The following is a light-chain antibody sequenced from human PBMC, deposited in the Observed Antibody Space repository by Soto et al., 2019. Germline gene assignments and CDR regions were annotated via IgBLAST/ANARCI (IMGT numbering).Light chain of an antibody. CDR1: SSNIGAGYD. CDR3: QSYDSSLSALV. Sequence: QLVLTQPPSVSGAPGQRVTIPCTGTSSNIGAGYDVRWYQQLPETAPKLLISGNFNRPSGVPDRFSGSKSGTSASLAITGLQAEDEADYYCQSYDSSLSALVFGGGTKLTVL. J-gene: IGLJ2*01. V-gene: IGLV1-40*01. CDR2: GNF.